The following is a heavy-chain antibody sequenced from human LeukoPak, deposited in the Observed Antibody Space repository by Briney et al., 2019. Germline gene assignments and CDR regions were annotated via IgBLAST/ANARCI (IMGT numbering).Heavy chain of an antibody. D-gene: IGHD4-17*01. V-gene: IGHV4-59*01. J-gene: IGHJ5*02. Sequence: SETLSLTCTVPGGSISSYYWSWIRQPPGKGLEWIGYIYYSGITNYNPSRKSRVTISVDTSKNQFSLKLSSVTAADTAVYYCARGYPDDYGVWFDPCGQGTLVTVSS. CDR1: GGSISSYY. CDR3: ARGYPDDYGVWFDP. CDR2: IYYSGIT.